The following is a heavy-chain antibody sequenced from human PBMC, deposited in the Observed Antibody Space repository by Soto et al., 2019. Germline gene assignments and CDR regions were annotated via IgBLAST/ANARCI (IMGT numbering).Heavy chain of an antibody. J-gene: IGHJ6*02. CDR3: ARRLGYCISTSCYAHYGMDV. Sequence: PGDSLKISCKGSGYSFTNHWIGWVRQMHGKGLEWMGIIYPGDSDTRYSPSFQGQVTISADKSISTAYLQWSSLKASDTAMYYCARRLGYCISTSCYAHYGMDVWGQGTTVTVSS. V-gene: IGHV5-51*01. CDR2: IYPGDSDT. D-gene: IGHD2-2*01. CDR1: GYSFTNHW.